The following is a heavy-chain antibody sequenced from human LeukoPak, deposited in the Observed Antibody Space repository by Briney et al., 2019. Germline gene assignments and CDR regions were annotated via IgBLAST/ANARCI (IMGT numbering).Heavy chain of an antibody. V-gene: IGHV3-30*02. CDR2: IRSDGSNE. CDR1: VLSLLSYR. CDR3: AKGKDVPFQY. Sequence: PGGSLRLSCAASVLSLLSYRMQCVRQAPGKGLEWVAFIRSDGSNEYYADSVKGRFTISRDNSKNTLYLQMNSLRSEDTAVYYRAKGKDVPFQYWGQGTLVTVSS. D-gene: IGHD3-10*02. J-gene: IGHJ4*02.